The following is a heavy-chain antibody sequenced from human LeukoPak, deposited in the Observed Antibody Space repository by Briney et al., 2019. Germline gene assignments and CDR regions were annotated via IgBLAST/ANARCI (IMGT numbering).Heavy chain of an antibody. Sequence: PGGSLRLSCAASGFTFSSYAMHWVRQAPGKGLEYVSAISSNGGSTYYANSVKGRFTISRDNSKNTLYLQMNSLRAEDTAVYYCARDGYYDYVWGSYQFDYWGQGTLVTVSS. CDR1: GFTFSSYA. CDR2: ISSNGGST. CDR3: ARDGYYDYVWGSYQFDY. J-gene: IGHJ4*02. D-gene: IGHD3-16*02. V-gene: IGHV3-64*01.